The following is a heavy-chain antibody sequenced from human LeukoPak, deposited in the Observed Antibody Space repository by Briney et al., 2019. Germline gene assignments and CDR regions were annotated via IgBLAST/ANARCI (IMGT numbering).Heavy chain of an antibody. V-gene: IGHV4-39*01. CDR1: GGSISSSSYY. D-gene: IGHD3-10*01. Sequence: PSETLSLTCTVSGGSISSSSYYWGWIRQPPGKGLEWIGSIYYSGNTYYNASLKSRVTISVDTSKNQFSLKLTSVTAADTAVYYCARGLWFGDENPPYFDYWGQGALVTVSS. J-gene: IGHJ4*02. CDR2: IYYSGNT. CDR3: ARGLWFGDENPPYFDY.